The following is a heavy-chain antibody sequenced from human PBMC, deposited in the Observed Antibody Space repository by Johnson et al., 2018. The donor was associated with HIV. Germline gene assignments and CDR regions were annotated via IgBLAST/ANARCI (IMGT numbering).Heavy chain of an antibody. CDR1: GFTFSNYG. V-gene: IGHV3-33*06. Sequence: QVQLVESGGGVVQPGRSLRLSCAASGFTFSNYGMHWVRQAPGKGLEWVAVIWFDGNNKHYSDSVKGRFTISRDNSNNIFYLQMNSLRVEDTAVYYCAKVAVATAAGGVALDIWGPGTMVTVS. CDR3: AKVAVATAAGGVALDI. D-gene: IGHD6-13*01. CDR2: IWFDGNNK. J-gene: IGHJ3*02.